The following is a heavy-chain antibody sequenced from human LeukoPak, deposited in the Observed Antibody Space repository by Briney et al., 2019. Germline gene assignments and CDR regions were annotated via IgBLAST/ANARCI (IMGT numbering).Heavy chain of an antibody. D-gene: IGHD2-2*01. J-gene: IGHJ3*02. CDR2: IYTSGST. V-gene: IGHV4-59*10. CDR1: GGSFSGYY. CDR3: ARTRREYQLRDAFDI. Sequence: PSETLSLTCAVYGGSFSGYYWSWLRQPAGKGLEWIGRIYTSGSTNYNPSLKRRVTMSVDTSKNQFSLKLSSVTAADTAVYYCARTRREYQLRDAFDIWGQGTMVTVSS.